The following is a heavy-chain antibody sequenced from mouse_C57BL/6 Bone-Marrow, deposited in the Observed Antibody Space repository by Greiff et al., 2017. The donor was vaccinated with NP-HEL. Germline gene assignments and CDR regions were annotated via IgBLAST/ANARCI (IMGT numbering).Heavy chain of an antibody. CDR2: IDPENGDT. Sequence: EVQLQQSGAELVRPGASVKLSCTASGFNIKDDYMHWVKQRPEQGLEWIGWIDPENGDTEYASKFQGKATITADTSSNTAYLQLSSLTSEDTAVYYGTTEPYYGSSPDYWGQGTTLTVSS. D-gene: IGHD1-1*01. V-gene: IGHV14-4*01. J-gene: IGHJ2*01. CDR1: GFNIKDDY. CDR3: TTEPYYGSSPDY.